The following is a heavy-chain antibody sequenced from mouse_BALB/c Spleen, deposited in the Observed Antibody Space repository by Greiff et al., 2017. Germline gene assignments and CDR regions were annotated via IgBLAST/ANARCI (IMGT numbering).Heavy chain of an antibody. Sequence: EVKLVESGPDLVKPGASVKISCKASGYSFTGYFMNWVMQSHGKSLEWIGRINPYNGDTFYNQKFKGKATLTVDKSSSTAHMELRSLASEDSAVYYCAREATGYGYDGYAMDYWGQGTSVTVSS. J-gene: IGHJ4*01. CDR2: INPYNGDT. CDR1: GYSFTGYF. D-gene: IGHD2-2*01. V-gene: IGHV1-20*02. CDR3: AREATGYGYDGYAMDY.